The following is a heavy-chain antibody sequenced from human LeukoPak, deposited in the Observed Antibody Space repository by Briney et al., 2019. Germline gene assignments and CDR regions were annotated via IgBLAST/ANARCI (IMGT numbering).Heavy chain of an antibody. J-gene: IGHJ4*02. CDR2: LSGSGGST. Sequence: GGSLRLSCAASGFTFSSYAMSWVRQAPGKGLEWVSALSGSGGSTYYADSVKGRFTISRDNSKNTLYLQMNSLRAEDTAVYYCAKEGDYDILTGYYPLDFDYWGQGTLVTVSS. V-gene: IGHV3-23*01. CDR3: AKEGDYDILTGYYPLDFDY. CDR1: GFTFSSYA. D-gene: IGHD3-9*01.